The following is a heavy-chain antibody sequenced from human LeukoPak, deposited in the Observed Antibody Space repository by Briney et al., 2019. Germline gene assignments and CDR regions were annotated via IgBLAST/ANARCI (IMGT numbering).Heavy chain of an antibody. V-gene: IGHV3-21*04. Sequence: PGGSLRLSCAATGFTFSSYSMNWVRQAPGKGLEWVSSISSSSSYIYYADSVKGRFTISRDNSKNTLYLQMNSLRAEDTAVYYCAALRDPYVWGSYRPGYYFDYWGQGTLVTVSS. CDR1: GFTFSSYS. CDR2: ISSSSSYI. J-gene: IGHJ4*02. D-gene: IGHD3-16*02. CDR3: AALRDPYVWGSYRPGYYFDY.